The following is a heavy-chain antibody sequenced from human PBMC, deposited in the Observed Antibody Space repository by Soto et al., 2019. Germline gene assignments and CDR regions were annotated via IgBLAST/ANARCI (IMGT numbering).Heavy chain of an antibody. D-gene: IGHD3-22*01. CDR3: ARDGDYYDSSNYLTLHAFNI. CDR1: GGSVSSANYY. CDR2: VYHTGST. J-gene: IGHJ3*02. Sequence: SETLSLTCSVSGGSVSSANYYWSWIRQHPGKGLEWIGYVYHTGSTDYNPSLKSRVTISVDTSKNQFSLTLSSVTAADTAVYYCARDGDYYDSSNYLTLHAFNIWGQGTMVPVSS. V-gene: IGHV4-31*03.